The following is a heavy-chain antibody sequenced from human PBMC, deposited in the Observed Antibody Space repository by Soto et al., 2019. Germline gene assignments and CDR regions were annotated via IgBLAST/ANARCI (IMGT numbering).Heavy chain of an antibody. D-gene: IGHD3-3*01. CDR1: GFTFSSYE. V-gene: IGHV3-48*03. CDR3: ARDAGEALRFLEWSLPGGMDV. Sequence: LSCAASGFTFSSYEMNWVRQAPGKGLEWVSYISSSGSTIYYADSVKGRFTISRDNAKNSLYLQMNSLRAEDTAVYYCARDAGEALRFLEWSLPGGMDVWGQGTTVTVSS. J-gene: IGHJ6*02. CDR2: ISSSGSTI.